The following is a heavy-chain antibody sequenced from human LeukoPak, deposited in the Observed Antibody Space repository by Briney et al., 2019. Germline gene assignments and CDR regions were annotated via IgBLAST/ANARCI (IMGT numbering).Heavy chain of an antibody. Sequence: SETLSLTCTVSGGSISSDYWSWIRQPPGKGLEGIGYIYYSGSTNYNPSLKSRVTISVDTSKNQFSLKLSSVTAADTAVYYCARHSPAPGIVVAAQGGFDYWGQGTLVTVSS. D-gene: IGHD6-19*01. CDR3: ARHSPAPGIVVAAQGGFDY. CDR2: IYYSGST. CDR1: GGSISSDY. V-gene: IGHV4-59*08. J-gene: IGHJ4*02.